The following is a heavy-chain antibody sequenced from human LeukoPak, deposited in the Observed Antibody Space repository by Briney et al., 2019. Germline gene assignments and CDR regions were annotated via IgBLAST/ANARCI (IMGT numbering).Heavy chain of an antibody. V-gene: IGHV3-21*04. D-gene: IGHD6-13*01. J-gene: IGHJ4*02. Sequence: GGSLRLSCAASGFTFSSYSMNWVRQAPGKGLEWVSSISSSSSYIYYADSVKGRFTISRDNAKNSLYLQMNSLRAEDTALYYCAKDSFLRQLVLDYYFDYWGQGTLVTVSS. CDR3: AKDSFLRQLVLDYYFDY. CDR1: GFTFSSYS. CDR2: ISSSSSYI.